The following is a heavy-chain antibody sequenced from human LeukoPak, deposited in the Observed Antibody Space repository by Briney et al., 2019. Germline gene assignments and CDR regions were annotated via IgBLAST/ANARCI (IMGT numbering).Heavy chain of an antibody. V-gene: IGHV3-48*01. CDR1: GDTFSGHS. D-gene: IGHD4-11*01. CDR2: IGYGGIPI. CDR3: AREYDSRARFDS. J-gene: IGHJ4*02. Sequence: VGSLRLSCEASGDTFSGHSVIWVRQAPGKGLEWISYIGYGGIPIYFADSVKGRFGISRDDAKNSLYLYINTLRAEDTAIYYCAREYDSRARFDSWGQGILVTVSS.